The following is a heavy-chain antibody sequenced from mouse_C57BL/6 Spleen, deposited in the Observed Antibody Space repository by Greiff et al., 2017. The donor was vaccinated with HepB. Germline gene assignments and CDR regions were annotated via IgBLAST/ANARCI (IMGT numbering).Heavy chain of an antibody. J-gene: IGHJ2*01. CDR2: IYPRDGST. V-gene: IGHV1-78*01. D-gene: IGHD1-1*01. Sequence: VKLQESDAELVKPGASVKISCKVSGYTFTDHTIHWMKQRPEQGLEWIGYIYPRDGSTKYNEKFKGKATLTADKSSSTAYMQLNSLTSEDSAVYFCARSALYYGSIFDYWGQGTTLTVSS. CDR3: ARSALYYGSIFDY. CDR1: GYTFTDHT.